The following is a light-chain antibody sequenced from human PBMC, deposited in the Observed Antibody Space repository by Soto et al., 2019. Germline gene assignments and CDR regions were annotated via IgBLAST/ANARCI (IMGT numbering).Light chain of an antibody. J-gene: IGLJ1*01. V-gene: IGLV2-14*03. CDR3: SSYTSSSTHV. CDR1: SSNVGAYTF. Sequence: QSALTQPASVSGSPGQSITISCRATSSNVGAYTFVSWYQQHPDKVPKLMIFDVSRRPSGVSDRFSGSKSGNTASLIISGLQPEDEADYYCSSYTSSSTHVFGSGTKLTVL. CDR2: DVS.